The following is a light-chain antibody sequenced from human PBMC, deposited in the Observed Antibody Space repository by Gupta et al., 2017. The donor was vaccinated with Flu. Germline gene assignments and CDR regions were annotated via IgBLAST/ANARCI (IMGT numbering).Light chain of an antibody. CDR3: QQYHTIPRT. CDR1: RTIGTY. Sequence: DIQMTQSPSSLSASVGDRVIITCRASRTIGTYFNWYQVKLGEAPKLLIYDAKTLKRGVPSRFSGNGSGTDFTLTINGLQPEDFATYFCQQYHTIPRTFGQGTKVDIK. J-gene: IGKJ1*01. CDR2: DAK. V-gene: IGKV1-39*01.